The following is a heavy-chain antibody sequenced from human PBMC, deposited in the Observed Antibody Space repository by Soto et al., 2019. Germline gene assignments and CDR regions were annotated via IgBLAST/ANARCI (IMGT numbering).Heavy chain of an antibody. V-gene: IGHV3-21*01. CDR2: ISSGSSYI. CDR1: GFTFSSYS. CDR3: ARESGRSYDSGGYWTYAFDI. Sequence: GGSLRLSCAASGFTFSSYSMSWVRQAPGEGLEWVSSISSGSSYIYYADSLKGRFTISRDNAKNSLYLQMNSLRAEDTAVYYCARESGRSYDSGGYWTYAFDIWGQGTMVTVSS. D-gene: IGHD3-22*01. J-gene: IGHJ3*02.